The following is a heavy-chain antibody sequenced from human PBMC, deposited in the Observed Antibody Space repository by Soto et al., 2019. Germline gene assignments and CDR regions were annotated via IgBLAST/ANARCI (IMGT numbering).Heavy chain of an antibody. CDR3: ASRNYYGSGSYHYYFDY. CDR2: IYYSGST. D-gene: IGHD3-10*01. V-gene: IGHV4-61*01. J-gene: IGHJ4*02. Sequence: SETLSLTCTVSGGSVSGGSYFWSWVRQPPGKGLEWIGYIYYSGSTNYNPSLKSRVTILVDTSKNQFSLKLSSVTAADTAVYYCASRNYYGSGSYHYYFDYWGQGTLVTVSS. CDR1: GGSVSGGSYF.